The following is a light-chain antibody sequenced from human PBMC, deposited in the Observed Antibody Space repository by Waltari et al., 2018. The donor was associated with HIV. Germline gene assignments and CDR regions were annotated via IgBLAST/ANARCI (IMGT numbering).Light chain of an antibody. J-gene: IGLJ3*02. V-gene: IGLV2-14*01. Sequence: GQSITISCTGTSNDVGGYKYVSWYQQHPGKAPKVVIYEVSNRPSGVSNRFSGSKSGNTASLTISGLQAEDEADYYCSSYASTSTRVFGGGTKLTVL. CDR3: SSYASTSTRV. CDR1: SNDVGGYKY. CDR2: EVS.